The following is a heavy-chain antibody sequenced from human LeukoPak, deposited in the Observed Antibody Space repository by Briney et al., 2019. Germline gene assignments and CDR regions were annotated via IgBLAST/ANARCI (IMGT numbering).Heavy chain of an antibody. V-gene: IGHV1-2*02. CDR1: GYTFTGYY. D-gene: IGHD6-19*01. J-gene: IGHJ4*02. CDR2: INPNSGGT. Sequence: ASVKVSCKASGYTFTGYYMHWVRQAPGQGLEWMGWINPNSGGTNYAQKFQGRVTMTRDTSISTAYMELSRLRSDDMAVYYCARGPHRWLYYFDYWGQGTLVTVSS. CDR3: ARGPHRWLYYFDY.